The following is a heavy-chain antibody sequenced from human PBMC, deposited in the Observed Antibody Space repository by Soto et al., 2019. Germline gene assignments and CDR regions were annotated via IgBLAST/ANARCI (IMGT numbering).Heavy chain of an antibody. V-gene: IGHV3-15*01. D-gene: IGHD2-2*01. CDR1: GFSVSNAW. J-gene: IGHJ6*03. Sequence: EVQLVESGGGLVKPGGSLRLSCAASGFSVSNAWMSWVRQAPGKGLEWVGRIKSKTDGGTTAYAAPVKGRFTISRDDSKNTLYLQMNSLKTADTAVYYCTTDLGYCSSTSCPKNYYYYMDVWGKGTTVTVSS. CDR3: TTDLGYCSSTSCPKNYYYYMDV. CDR2: IKSKTDGGTT.